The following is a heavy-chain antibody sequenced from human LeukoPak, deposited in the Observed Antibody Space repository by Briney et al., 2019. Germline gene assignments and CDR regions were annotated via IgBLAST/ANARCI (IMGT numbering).Heavy chain of an antibody. CDR1: GGSFSGYY. V-gene: IGHV3-11*01. CDR3: ARGELDVEYYFDY. Sequence: LSLTCAVYGGSFSGYYWSWIRQAPGKGLEWVSYISSSGSTIYYADSVKGRFTISRDNAKNSLYLQMNSLRAEDTAVYYCARGELDVEYYFDYWGQGTLVTVSS. J-gene: IGHJ4*02. D-gene: IGHD5-24*01. CDR2: ISSSGSTI.